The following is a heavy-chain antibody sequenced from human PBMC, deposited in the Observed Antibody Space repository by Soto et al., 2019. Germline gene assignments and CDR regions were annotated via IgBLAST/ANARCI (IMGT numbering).Heavy chain of an antibody. CDR1: GFTFSNAW. J-gene: IGHJ4*02. V-gene: IGHV3-15*01. CDR3: STDHPLDRLLFY. Sequence: EVQLVESGGGLVKPGGSLRLSCAASGFTFSNAWMSWVRQAPGKGLEWVGRIKSKTDGGTTDYAAPVKGRFTISRDDSKNTLYLQINSLKTEDTAVYYCSTDHPLDRLLFYWGQGTLVTVSS. D-gene: IGHD2-2*01. CDR2: IKSKTDGGTT.